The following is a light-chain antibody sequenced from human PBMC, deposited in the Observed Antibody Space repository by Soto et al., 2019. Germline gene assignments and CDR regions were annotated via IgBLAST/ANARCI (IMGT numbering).Light chain of an antibody. V-gene: IGLV4-69*01. J-gene: IGLJ2*01. CDR1: SGHSSYA. CDR2: LNSDGSH. Sequence: QLVLTQSPSASASLGASVKLTCTLSSGHSSYAIAWHQQQPEKGPRYLMKLNSDGSHSKGDGIPDRFSGSSSGAERYLTISSLQSEDEADYYCQTWGTGIVVFGGGTKRTVL. CDR3: QTWGTGIVV.